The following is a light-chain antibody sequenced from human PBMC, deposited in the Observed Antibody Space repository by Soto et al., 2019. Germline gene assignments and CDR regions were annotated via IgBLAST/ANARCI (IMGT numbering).Light chain of an antibody. CDR1: QGVTTN. CDR3: QQYNNWPFS. CDR2: DVS. V-gene: IGKV3-15*01. J-gene: IGKJ5*01. Sequence: EIVMTQAPATLSVSPGERATLSCGAGQGVTTNFAWYQQKSGQSPRLLIYDVSIRATGVPARFSGTGSETDFTLTISGLQSEDSAVYFCQQYNNWPFSFGQGHDWRL.